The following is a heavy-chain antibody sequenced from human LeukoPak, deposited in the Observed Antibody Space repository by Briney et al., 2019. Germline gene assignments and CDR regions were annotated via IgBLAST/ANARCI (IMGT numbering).Heavy chain of an antibody. CDR1: GYSISSGYY. CDR3: ARGPGGSGRPKDRMAAFDP. J-gene: IGHJ3*01. Sequence: KSSETLSLTCTVSGYSISSGYYWGWIRQPPGKGLEWIGSIYHSGSTYYNPSLKSRVTISVDTSKNQFSLKLSSVTAADTAVYYCARGPGGSGRPKDRMAAFDPWGQGTMVTVSS. D-gene: IGHD3-10*01. CDR2: IYHSGST. V-gene: IGHV4-38-2*02.